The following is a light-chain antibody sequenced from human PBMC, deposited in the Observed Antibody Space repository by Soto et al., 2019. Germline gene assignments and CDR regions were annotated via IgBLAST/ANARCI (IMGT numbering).Light chain of an antibody. V-gene: IGKV1-39*01. CDR1: QSISSY. CDR3: QQSYSTPPYT. CDR2: AAS. Sequence: DIQMTQSPSSLSASVGDRVTITCRASQSISSYLNWYQQKPGKAPKLLIYAASSLQSGVPSRFSGSGSGTAFTLTISSLQPEDFATYYCQQSYSTPPYTFGQGTKVDIK. J-gene: IGKJ2*01.